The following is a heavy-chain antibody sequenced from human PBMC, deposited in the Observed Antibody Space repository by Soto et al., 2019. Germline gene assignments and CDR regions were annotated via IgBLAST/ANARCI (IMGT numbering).Heavy chain of an antibody. D-gene: IGHD6-13*01. CDR1: GFSPTTYA. V-gene: IGHV1-18*01. J-gene: IGHJ4*02. CDR2: ISADTGEP. CDR3: GVSAGLDF. Sequence: ASVKVSCKASGFSPTTYAFSWVRRAPGQGLEWMGLISADTGEPRYAQKFQGRVAMTTDTSTRTAYMELRGLTSDDTAVYYCGVSAGLDFWGPGTRVTVSS.